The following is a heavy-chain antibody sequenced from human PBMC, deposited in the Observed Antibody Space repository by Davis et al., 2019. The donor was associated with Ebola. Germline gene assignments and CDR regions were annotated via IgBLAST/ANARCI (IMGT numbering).Heavy chain of an antibody. CDR1: GGSISSYD. D-gene: IGHD3-10*01. V-gene: IGHV4-59*01. CDR3: ASTIRGDRFFDL. Sequence: PGGSLRLSCTVSGGSISSYDWSWIRQPPGKGLELIGYIYHSGGTNYNPSLKSRVTLSVDTSKNQFSLKLSSVTAADTAVYYCASTIRGDRFFDLWGRGTLVTVSS. J-gene: IGHJ2*01. CDR2: IYHSGGT.